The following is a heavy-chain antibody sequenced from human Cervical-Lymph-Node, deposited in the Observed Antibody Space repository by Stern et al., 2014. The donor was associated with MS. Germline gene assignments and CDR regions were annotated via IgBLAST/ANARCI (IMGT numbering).Heavy chain of an antibody. CDR3: ARPSPYSGSYYRWFDP. D-gene: IGHD1-26*01. CDR2: IYYSGST. Sequence: VQLVESGPGLVKPSETLSLTCTVSGGSISSSSYYWGWIRQPPGKGLEWIGSIYYSGSTYYNPSLKSRVPISVDTSKNQFSLKLSSVTAADTAVYYCARPSPYSGSYYRWFDPWGQGTLVTVSS. J-gene: IGHJ5*02. CDR1: GGSISSSSYY. V-gene: IGHV4-39*01.